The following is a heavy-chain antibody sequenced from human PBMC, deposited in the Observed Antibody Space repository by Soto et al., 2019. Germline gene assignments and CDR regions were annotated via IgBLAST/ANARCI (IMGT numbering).Heavy chain of an antibody. CDR1: GYTFTSYG. D-gene: IGHD2-8*01. Sequence: QVQLVQYGAEVNKPGASVKVSCKASGYTFTSYGISWVRQAPGQGLEWMGWISAYNGNTNYAQKLQGRVTMTTDTSTSTAYMELRSLRSDDTAVYYCARIRLMVYGRTTGWFDPWGQGTLVTASS. J-gene: IGHJ5*02. V-gene: IGHV1-18*01. CDR2: ISAYNGNT. CDR3: ARIRLMVYGRTTGWFDP.